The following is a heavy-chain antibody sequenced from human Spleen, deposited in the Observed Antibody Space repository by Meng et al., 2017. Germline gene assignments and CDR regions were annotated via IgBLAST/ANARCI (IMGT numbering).Heavy chain of an antibody. CDR2: ISSNGGLT. Sequence: GGSLRLSCAASGFTFSSYAMHWVRQAPGKGLEYVSAISSNGGLTYYANSVKGRFTTSRDNSKNTLYLQMGSLRAEDMAVYYCARRTNSWYDGSEFDYWGQGTLVTVSS. J-gene: IGHJ4*02. CDR1: GFTFSSYA. D-gene: IGHD6-13*01. CDR3: ARRTNSWYDGSEFDY. V-gene: IGHV3-64*01.